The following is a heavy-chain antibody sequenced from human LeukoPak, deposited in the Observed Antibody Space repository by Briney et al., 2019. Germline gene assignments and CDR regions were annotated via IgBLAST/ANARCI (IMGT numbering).Heavy chain of an antibody. Sequence: GGSLRLSCAASGFTFSSYTMHWVRQAPGKGLVWVSRINSDGINTSYADSVKGRFTISRDNAKNTLNLQMNSLRAEDTAVYYCARDLGQYYDTSDNWFDPWGQGTLVTVSS. CDR2: INSDGINT. V-gene: IGHV3-74*01. J-gene: IGHJ5*02. CDR3: ARDLGQYYDTSDNWFDP. D-gene: IGHD3-22*01. CDR1: GFTFSSYT.